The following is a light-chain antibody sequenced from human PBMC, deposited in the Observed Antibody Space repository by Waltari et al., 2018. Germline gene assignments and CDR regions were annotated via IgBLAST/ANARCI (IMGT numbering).Light chain of an antibody. CDR3: QTGGHGTWV. CDR1: SGHSSHI. CDR2: VNSDGSH. Sequence: QLVVTQSPSASAPLGASVKLTCTLRSGHSSHIIAWPQQQPAKGPRYWMKVNSDGSHSRGDEIPDRFSGSSSGAERHLTISSLQAEDEADYYCQTGGHGTWVFGGGTKLTVL. J-gene: IGLJ3*02. V-gene: IGLV4-69*01.